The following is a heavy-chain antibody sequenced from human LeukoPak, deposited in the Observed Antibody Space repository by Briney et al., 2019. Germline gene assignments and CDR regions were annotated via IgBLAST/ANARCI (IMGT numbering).Heavy chain of an antibody. D-gene: IGHD2-2*01. CDR1: GGSISNYY. Sequence: SETLSLTCTVSGGSISNYYWSWIRQPPGKGLVWIGYIYYSGSTNYNPSLKSRVTISVDTSKNQFSLKLRSVTAADTAVYYCARERTFTGYAGGLGFVSWGQGTLITVSS. J-gene: IGHJ4*02. CDR3: ARERTFTGYAGGLGFVS. V-gene: IGHV4-59*01. CDR2: IYYSGST.